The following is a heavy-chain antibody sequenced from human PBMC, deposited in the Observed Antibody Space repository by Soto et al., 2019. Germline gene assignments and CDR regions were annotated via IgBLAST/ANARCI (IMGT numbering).Heavy chain of an antibody. V-gene: IGHV4-34*01. D-gene: IGHD3-9*01. CDR3: ARGGDILTGSYYFDY. CDR2: INHSGST. Sequence: QVQLQQWGAGLLKPSETLSLTCAVYGGSFSGYYWSWIRQPPGKGLEWIGEINHSGSTNYNPSLKSRVTISVDTSKNQFSLKLSSVTAADTAVYYCARGGDILTGSYYFDYWGQGTLVTVSS. CDR1: GGSFSGYY. J-gene: IGHJ4*02.